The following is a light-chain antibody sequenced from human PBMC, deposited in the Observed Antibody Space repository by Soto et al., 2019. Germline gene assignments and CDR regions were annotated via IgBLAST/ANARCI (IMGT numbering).Light chain of an antibody. CDR2: GAS. CDR1: QSVSNNY. Sequence: EFVLTQSPDTLSLPPGERATLSCRASQSVSNNYLAWYQQKPGQAPRLLIYGASNRATGIPDRFSGSGSGTDFTLTISRLEPEDFAVYYCQQYGSSGTFGQGTKVDIK. V-gene: IGKV3-20*01. CDR3: QQYGSSGT. J-gene: IGKJ1*01.